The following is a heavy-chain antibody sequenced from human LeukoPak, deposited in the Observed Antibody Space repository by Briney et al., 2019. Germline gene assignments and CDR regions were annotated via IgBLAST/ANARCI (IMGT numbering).Heavy chain of an antibody. CDR3: ATRTGIAAAGTLYYFDY. CDR1: GGTFSSYA. CDR2: IIPIFGTA. Sequence: SVKVSCKASGGTFSSYAISWVRQAPGQGLEWMGGIIPIFGTANYAQKFQGRVTITADKSTSTAYMELSSLRSEDTAVYYCATRTGIAAAGTLYYFDYWGQGTLVTVSS. V-gene: IGHV1-69*06. D-gene: IGHD6-13*01. J-gene: IGHJ4*02.